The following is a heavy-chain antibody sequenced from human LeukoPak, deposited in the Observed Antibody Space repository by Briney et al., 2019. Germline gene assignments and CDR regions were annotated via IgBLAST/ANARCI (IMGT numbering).Heavy chain of an antibody. CDR1: GFTFSSYS. CDR3: AGDEGGIAAVGVDY. V-gene: IGHV3-21*04. CDR2: ISSSSSYI. J-gene: IGHJ4*02. Sequence: GGSLRLSCTASGFTFSSYSMNWVRQAPGKGLEWVSSISSSSSYIYYADSVKGRFTISRDNAKNSLYLQMNSLRAEDTAVYYCAGDEGGIAAVGVDYWGQGTLVTVSS. D-gene: IGHD6-13*01.